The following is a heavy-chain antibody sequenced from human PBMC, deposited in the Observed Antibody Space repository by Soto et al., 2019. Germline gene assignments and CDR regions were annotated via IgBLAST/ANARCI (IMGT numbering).Heavy chain of an antibody. CDR1: GFSFSSYA. CDR3: ARAPPRGIAAPGTWGSGMDV. V-gene: IGHV3-30-3*01. CDR2: ISYDGNNK. D-gene: IGHD6-13*01. J-gene: IGHJ6*02. Sequence: QVQVVESGGGVVQPGRSLRLSCAASGFSFSSYAMHWVRQAPGKGLEWVAVISYDGNNKYYADSVKGRITNSRDSSKNMVYLQMNSMRPEDTAVYYCARAPPRGIAAPGTWGSGMDVWGQGTTVTVSS.